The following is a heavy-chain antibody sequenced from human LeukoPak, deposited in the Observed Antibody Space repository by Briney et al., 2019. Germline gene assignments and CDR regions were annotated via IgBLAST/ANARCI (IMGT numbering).Heavy chain of an antibody. CDR3: ARRGYSYGYYWFDP. CDR2: INTSTGNP. J-gene: IGHJ5*02. CDR1: GYTFTSYA. D-gene: IGHD5-18*01. V-gene: IGHV7-4-1*02. Sequence: GASVKVSCKASGYTFTSYAMNWVRQAPGQGLEWMGWINTSTGNPTYAQGFTGRFVFSLDTSVSTAYLQISSLKAEDTAVYYCARRGYSYGYYWFDPWGQGTLVTVSS.